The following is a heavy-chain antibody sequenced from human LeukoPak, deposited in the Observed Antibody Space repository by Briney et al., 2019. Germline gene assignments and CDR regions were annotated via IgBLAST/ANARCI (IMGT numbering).Heavy chain of an antibody. D-gene: IGHD2-15*01. CDR3: ARVKGGYCSGGSCDAFDI. Sequence: GGSLRLSWAASGFTFSSYAMHWVRQAPGKGLEWVAVISYDGSNKYYADSVKGRFTISRDNSKNTLYLQMNSLRAEDTAVYYCARVKGGYCSGGSCDAFDIWGQGTMVTVSS. CDR1: GFTFSSYA. J-gene: IGHJ3*02. V-gene: IGHV3-30*04. CDR2: ISYDGSNK.